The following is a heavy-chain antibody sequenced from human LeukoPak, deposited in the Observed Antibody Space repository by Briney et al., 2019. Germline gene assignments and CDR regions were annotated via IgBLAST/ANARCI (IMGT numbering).Heavy chain of an antibody. V-gene: IGHV3-7*01. D-gene: IGHD6-13*01. J-gene: IGHJ4*02. CDR1: GFTFSSFW. CDR2: IKQDGSEK. Sequence: PGGSLRLSCVASGFTFSSFWMSWFRQAPGKGLEWVANIKQDGSEKYYVDSVKGRFTISRDNAKNSLYLQMNSLRAEDTAVYYCARIPEYSSSWFFDYWGQGTLVTVSS. CDR3: ARIPEYSSSWFFDY.